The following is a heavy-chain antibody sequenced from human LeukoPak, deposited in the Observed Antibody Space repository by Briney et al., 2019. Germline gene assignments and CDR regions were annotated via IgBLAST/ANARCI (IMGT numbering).Heavy chain of an antibody. Sequence: SETLSLTCTVSGGSTSSSSYYWGWIRQPPGKGLEWIGSIYYSGSTYYNPSLKSRVTISVDTSKNQFSLKLTSVTAADTAVYYCARSDYGGNSWFDFWGQGTLVTVSS. CDR2: IYYSGST. CDR1: GGSTSSSSYY. CDR3: ARSDYGGNSWFDF. V-gene: IGHV4-39*01. J-gene: IGHJ4*02. D-gene: IGHD4-23*01.